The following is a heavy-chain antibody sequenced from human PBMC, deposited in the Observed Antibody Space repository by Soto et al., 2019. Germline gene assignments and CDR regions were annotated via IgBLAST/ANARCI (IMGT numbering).Heavy chain of an antibody. CDR1: GFTVSSNY. CDR3: AREEAAAGIAH. V-gene: IGHV3-53*01. CDR2: IYSGDDT. D-gene: IGHD6-13*01. Sequence: PGGSLRLSCAASGFTVSSNYMSWVRQAPGRGLAWVSLIYSGDDTYYADSVKGRFTISRDTSKNTLYLQMNSLRAEDTAVYYCAREEAAAGIAHWGQGTLVTVSS. J-gene: IGHJ4*02.